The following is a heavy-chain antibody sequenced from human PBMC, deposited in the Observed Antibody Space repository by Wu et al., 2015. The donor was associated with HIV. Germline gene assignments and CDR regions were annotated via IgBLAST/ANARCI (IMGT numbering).Heavy chain of an antibody. J-gene: IGHJ4*02. CDR1: GGTFSSYA. Sequence: QVQLVQSGAEVKKPGSSVKVSCKASGGTFSSYAISWVRQAPGQGLEWMGGIIPIFGTANYAQKFQGRVTITADESTSTAYMELTGLRFEDTAIYYCARDWDSAGWYYFDIWGQGTLVTVSS. CDR2: IIPIFGTA. V-gene: IGHV1-69*12. CDR3: ARDWDSAGWYYFDI. D-gene: IGHD6-19*01.